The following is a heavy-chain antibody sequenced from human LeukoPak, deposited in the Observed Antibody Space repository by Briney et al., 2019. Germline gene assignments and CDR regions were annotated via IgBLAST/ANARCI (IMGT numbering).Heavy chain of an antibody. CDR3: ARGASVPSYDFWSGYHLFDY. Sequence: GRPLRLSCAASGFTFSSYAMHWVRQAPGKGLEWVAVISYDGSNKYYADSVKGRFTISRDNSKNTLYLQMNSLRAEDTAVYYCARGASVPSYDFWSGYHLFDYWGQGTLVTVSS. J-gene: IGHJ4*02. V-gene: IGHV3-30*01. CDR1: GFTFSSYA. CDR2: ISYDGSNK. D-gene: IGHD3-3*01.